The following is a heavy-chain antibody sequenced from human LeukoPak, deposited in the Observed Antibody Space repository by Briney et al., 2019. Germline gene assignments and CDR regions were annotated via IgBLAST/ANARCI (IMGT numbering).Heavy chain of an antibody. CDR3: ARQRTYYDILTGNNNWFDP. CDR2: IYHSGST. CDR1: GYSISSGYY. Sequence: SETLSLTCTVSGYSISSGYYWGWIRQPPGKGLEWIGSIYHSGSTYYNPSLKSRVTISVDTSKNQFSLKLSSVTAADTAVYYCARQRTYYDILTGNNNWFDPWGQGTLVTVSS. J-gene: IGHJ5*02. V-gene: IGHV4-38-2*02. D-gene: IGHD3-9*01.